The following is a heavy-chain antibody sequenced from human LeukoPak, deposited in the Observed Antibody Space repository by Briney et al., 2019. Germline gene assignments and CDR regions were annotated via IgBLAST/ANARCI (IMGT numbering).Heavy chain of an antibody. Sequence: GGSLRLSCAASGFTVSSNYMSWVRQAPGKGLEWVSVIYSGGSTYYADSVRGRFTISRDNSKNTLYLQMNGLRAEDTAVYYCARFHGPSSAFGIWGQGTMVTVSS. J-gene: IGHJ3*02. CDR2: IYSGGST. CDR1: GFTVSSNY. D-gene: IGHD5-24*01. CDR3: ARFHGPSSAFGI. V-gene: IGHV3-66*02.